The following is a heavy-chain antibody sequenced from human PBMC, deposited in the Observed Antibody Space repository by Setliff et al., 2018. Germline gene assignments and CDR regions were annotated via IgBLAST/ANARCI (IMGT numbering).Heavy chain of an antibody. Sequence: KPSETLSLTCTVSGGSISSYYWSWIRQPPGKGLEWIGYIYYSGSTNYNPSLKSRVTISVDTSKNQFSLKLSSVTAADTAVYYCARVRKGYSGYDFGDYWGQGTLVTVSS. D-gene: IGHD5-12*01. CDR1: GGSISSYY. V-gene: IGHV4-59*08. CDR3: ARVRKGYSGYDFGDY. CDR2: IYYSGST. J-gene: IGHJ4*02.